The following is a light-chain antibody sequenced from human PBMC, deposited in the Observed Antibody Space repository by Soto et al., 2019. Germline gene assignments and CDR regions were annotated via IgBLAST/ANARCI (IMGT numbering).Light chain of an antibody. CDR3: SSYTSSSTLGV. CDR2: DVS. Sequence: QSALTQPASVSGSPGQSITISCTGTSSDVGGYNNVSWYQQHPGKAPKLMIYDVSNRPSGVSTRFSGSKSGNTASLTISGLQAEDEDDYYCSSYTSSSTLGVFGTGTQLTVL. J-gene: IGLJ1*01. V-gene: IGLV2-14*01. CDR1: SSDVGGYNN.